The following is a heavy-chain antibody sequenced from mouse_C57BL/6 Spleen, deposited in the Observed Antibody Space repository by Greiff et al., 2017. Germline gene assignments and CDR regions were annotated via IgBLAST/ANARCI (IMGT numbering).Heavy chain of an antibody. Sequence: VHVKQSGPELVKPGASVKISCKASGYSFTGYYMNWVKQSPEKSLEWIGEINPSTGGTTYNQKFKAKATLTVDKSSSTAYMQLKSLTSEDSAVYSCERGDYGSRGDWYFDVWGTGTTVTVSS. CDR1: GYSFTGYY. V-gene: IGHV1-42*01. CDR3: ERGDYGSRGDWYFDV. CDR2: INPSTGGT. D-gene: IGHD1-1*01. J-gene: IGHJ1*03.